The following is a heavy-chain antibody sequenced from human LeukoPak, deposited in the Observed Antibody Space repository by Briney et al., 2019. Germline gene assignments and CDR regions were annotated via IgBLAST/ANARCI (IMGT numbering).Heavy chain of an antibody. CDR3: ARETGEAFDF. CDR1: GFTFTSHP. J-gene: IGHJ4*02. CDR2: IGSRSTSI. D-gene: IGHD7-27*01. V-gene: IGHV3-21*01. Sequence: GGSLRLSCAASGFTFTSHPMNWVRQAPGKGLEWVSSIGSRSTSIYYADSVKGRFTISRDNAKNSLYLQMNSLRVEDTALYYCARETGEAFDFWGQGTLVTVSS.